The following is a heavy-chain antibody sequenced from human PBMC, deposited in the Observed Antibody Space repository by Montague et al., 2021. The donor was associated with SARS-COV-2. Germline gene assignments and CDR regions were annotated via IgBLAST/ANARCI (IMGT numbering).Heavy chain of an antibody. Sequence: SETLSLTCTVSGGSVGSSHYYWAWIRQPPGKGLEWIGTIYYSGSTYYNPSLRSRVTIDVDASTNQFSLKLHSVTAADTAVYYCARGLYHWHYVHCFDAWGQGTLVTVSS. CDR1: GGSVGSSHYY. V-gene: IGHV4-39*01. D-gene: IGHD1-7*01. CDR2: IYYSGST. CDR3: ARGLYHWHYVHCFDA. J-gene: IGHJ5*02.